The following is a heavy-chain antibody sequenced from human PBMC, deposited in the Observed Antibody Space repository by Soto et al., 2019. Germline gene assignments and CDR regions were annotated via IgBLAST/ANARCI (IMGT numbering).Heavy chain of an antibody. Sequence: QVQLVQSGAEVKKPGSSVKVSCKASGGTFSSYAISWVRQAPGQGLEWMGGIIPIFGTANYAQKFQGRVTITADESTSTAYMELSSLRSEDTAVYYCARDYITIFGVVIIPDYYYGMDVWGQGTTATVSS. CDR3: ARDYITIFGVVIIPDYYYGMDV. V-gene: IGHV1-69*01. CDR2: IIPIFGTA. J-gene: IGHJ6*02. D-gene: IGHD3-3*01. CDR1: GGTFSSYA.